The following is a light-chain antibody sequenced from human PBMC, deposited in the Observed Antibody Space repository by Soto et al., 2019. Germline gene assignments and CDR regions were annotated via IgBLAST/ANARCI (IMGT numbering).Light chain of an antibody. CDR2: GAS. CDR1: QSVSSN. Sequence: EIVMTPSPATPSVSPGERATLPCRASQSVSSNLAWYQQKPGQAPRLLIYGASTRATGIPARFGGTGSGTDFTLTVSSLQSEDFAVYYCQQYDNWPQTFGQGTKVDIK. V-gene: IGKV3-15*01. J-gene: IGKJ1*01. CDR3: QQYDNWPQT.